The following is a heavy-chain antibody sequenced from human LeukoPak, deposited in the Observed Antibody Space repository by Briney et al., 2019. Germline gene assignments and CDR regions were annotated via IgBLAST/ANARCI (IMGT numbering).Heavy chain of an antibody. CDR2: INPNSGGT. CDR3: ARLGCSSILDAFDI. Sequence: ASVKVSCKASGYTFTCYYMHWVRQAPGQGLEWMGWINPNSGGTNYAQKFQGRVTMTRDTSISTAYMELSRLRSDDTAVYYCARLGCSSILDAFDIWGQGTMVTVSS. J-gene: IGHJ3*02. V-gene: IGHV1-2*02. D-gene: IGHD6-19*01. CDR1: GYTFTCYY.